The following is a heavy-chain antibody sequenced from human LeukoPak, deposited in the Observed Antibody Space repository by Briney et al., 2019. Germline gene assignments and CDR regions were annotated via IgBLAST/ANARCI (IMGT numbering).Heavy chain of an antibody. Sequence: PGGSLRLSCAASGFTFSSYGMHWVRQAPGKGLEWVAFIRYDGSDKYYADSVKGRFTISRDNSKNTLYLQMNSLRAEDTAVYYCAKTRGYSGYDAFDIWGQGTMVTVSS. J-gene: IGHJ3*02. CDR3: AKTRGYSGYDAFDI. D-gene: IGHD5-12*01. CDR2: IRYDGSDK. V-gene: IGHV3-30*02. CDR1: GFTFSSYG.